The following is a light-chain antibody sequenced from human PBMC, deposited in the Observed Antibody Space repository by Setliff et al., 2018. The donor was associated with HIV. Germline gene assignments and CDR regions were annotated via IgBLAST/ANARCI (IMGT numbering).Light chain of an antibody. Sequence: QSALTQPASVSGSPGQSITISCTGTSSDVGYYNYVSWYQQHPGKAPKLMISDVSKRPSGVSSRFSGSKSGNTASLTISGLQTEDEADYYCSSYTSSSTYVFGTGTKVTVL. V-gene: IGLV2-14*01. CDR2: DVS. CDR3: SSYTSSSTYV. CDR1: SSDVGYYNY. J-gene: IGLJ1*01.